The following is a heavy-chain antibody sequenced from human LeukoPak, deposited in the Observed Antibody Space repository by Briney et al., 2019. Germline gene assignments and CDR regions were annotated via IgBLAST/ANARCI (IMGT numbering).Heavy chain of an antibody. CDR1: GGSFSGYY. D-gene: IGHD2-21*02. V-gene: IGHV4-34*01. CDR2: INHSGST. J-gene: IGHJ4*02. Sequence: SETLSLTCAVYGGSFSGYYWSWIRQPPGKGLEWIGEINHSGSTNYNPSLKSRVTISVDTSKNQFSLKLSSVTAADTAVYYCARERDRGVTSPYFDYWGQGTLVTVSS. CDR3: ARERDRGVTSPYFDY.